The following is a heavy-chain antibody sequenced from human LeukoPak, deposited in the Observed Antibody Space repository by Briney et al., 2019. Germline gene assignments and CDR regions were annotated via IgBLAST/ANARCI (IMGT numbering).Heavy chain of an antibody. J-gene: IGHJ4*02. CDR3: ARDRIQLWLRIPFDY. Sequence: GGSLRLSCAASGFTFSSYWMSWVRQAPGKGLEWVANIKQDGSEKYYVDSVKGRFTIPRDNAKNSLYLQMNSLRAEDTAVYYCARDRIQLWLRIPFDYWGQGTLVTVSS. V-gene: IGHV3-7*01. CDR1: GFTFSSYW. D-gene: IGHD5-18*01. CDR2: IKQDGSEK.